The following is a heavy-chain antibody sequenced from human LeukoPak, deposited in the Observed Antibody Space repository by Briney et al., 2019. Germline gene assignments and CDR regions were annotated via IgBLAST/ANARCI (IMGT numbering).Heavy chain of an antibody. CDR1: GGSFSGYY. V-gene: IGHV4-34*01. CDR3: ARARRGSSSSPFRSSIAARNYFDY. CDR2: INHSGST. J-gene: IGHJ4*02. Sequence: PSETLSLTCAVYGGSFSGYYWSWIRQPPGKGLEWIGEINHSGSTNYNPSLKSRVTISVDTPKNQFSLKLSSVTAADTAVYYCARARRGSSSSPFRSSIAARNYFDYWGQGTLVTVSS. D-gene: IGHD6-6*01.